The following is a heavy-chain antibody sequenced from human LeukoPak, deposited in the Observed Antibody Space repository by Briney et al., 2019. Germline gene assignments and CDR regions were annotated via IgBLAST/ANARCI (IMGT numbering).Heavy chain of an antibody. CDR3: ARDSQEVGATESPSI. D-gene: IGHD1-26*01. V-gene: IGHV3-48*04. CDR2: ISSSGSTI. CDR1: GFTFSSYS. Sequence: GGSLRLSCAASGFTFSSYSLNWVRQAPGKGLEWVSYISSSGSTIYYADSVKGRFTISRDNAKNSLYLQMNSLRAEDTAVYYCARDSQEVGATESPSIWSQGTMVTVSS. J-gene: IGHJ3*02.